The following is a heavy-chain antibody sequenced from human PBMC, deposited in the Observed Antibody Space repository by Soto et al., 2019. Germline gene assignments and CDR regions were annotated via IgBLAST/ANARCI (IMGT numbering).Heavy chain of an antibody. CDR2: ISYDGSNK. D-gene: IGHD5-18*01. J-gene: IGHJ4*02. CDR3: ARDRDTFYYFDY. CDR1: GFTFSSYA. Sequence: PGGSLRLSCAASGFTFSSYAMHWVRQAPGKGLEWVAVISYDGSNKYYADSVKGRFTISRDNSKNTLYLQMNSLRAEDTAVYYCARDRDTFYYFDYWGQGTLVTVSS. V-gene: IGHV3-30-3*01.